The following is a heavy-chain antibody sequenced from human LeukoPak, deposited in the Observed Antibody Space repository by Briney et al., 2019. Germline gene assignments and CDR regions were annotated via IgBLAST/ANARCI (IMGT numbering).Heavy chain of an antibody. Sequence: SETLSLTCAVSGGSISSGGYSWSWIRQPPGKGLEWIGYIYHSGSTYYNPSLKSRVTISVDTSKNQFSLKLSSVTAADTAVYYCARLPTDLRAFDYWGQGTLVTVSS. CDR3: ARLPTDLRAFDY. D-gene: IGHD4-17*01. CDR1: GGSISSGGYS. J-gene: IGHJ4*02. CDR2: IYHSGST. V-gene: IGHV4-30-2*01.